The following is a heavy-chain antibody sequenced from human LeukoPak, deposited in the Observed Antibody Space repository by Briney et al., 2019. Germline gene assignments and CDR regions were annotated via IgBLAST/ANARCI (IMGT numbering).Heavy chain of an antibody. CDR1: GFTFSTYT. CDR2: ISGSSSYI. D-gene: IGHD3-9*01. V-gene: IGHV3-21*01. Sequence: GGSLGFSCAASGFTFSTYTMNWVRKAPGKGLEWVSSISGSSSYIYYADSVKGRFTISRDNAKNSLYLQMNSLRAEDTAVYYCARDILAEYGMDVWGQGTTVTVSS. CDR3: ARDILAEYGMDV. J-gene: IGHJ6*02.